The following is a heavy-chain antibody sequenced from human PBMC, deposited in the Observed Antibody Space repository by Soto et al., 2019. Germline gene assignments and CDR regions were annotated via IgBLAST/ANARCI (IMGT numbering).Heavy chain of an antibody. CDR2: IIPILGIA. CDR3: ARDFRPQRSYYDSSGYYFGTPFDY. Sequence: ASVKVSCKASGGTFSSYTISWVRQAPGQGLEWMGRIIPILGIANYAQKYQGRVTITADKSTSTAYMELSSLRSEGTAVYYCARDFRPQRSYYDSSGYYFGTPFDYWGQGTLVTVSS. J-gene: IGHJ4*02. CDR1: GGTFSSYT. V-gene: IGHV1-69*04. D-gene: IGHD3-22*01.